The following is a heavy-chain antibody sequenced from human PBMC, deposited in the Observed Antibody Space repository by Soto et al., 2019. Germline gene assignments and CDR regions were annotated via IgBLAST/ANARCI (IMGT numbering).Heavy chain of an antibody. CDR2: INPTGGST. V-gene: IGHV1-46*01. J-gene: IGHJ5*02. Sequence: VKVGSTASMYTFTILEMDGLQTAPGQGLEWMGIINPTGGSTSYAQKFQGRVTMTRDTSTSAVYMELSSLRSEDTAVYYCARATCRAGDCYSDWFDPWGQGTLVNVSA. D-gene: IGHD2-21*02. CDR1: MYTFTILE. CDR3: ARATCRAGDCYSDWFDP.